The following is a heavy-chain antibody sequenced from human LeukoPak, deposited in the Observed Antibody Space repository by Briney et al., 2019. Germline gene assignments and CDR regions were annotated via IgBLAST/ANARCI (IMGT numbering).Heavy chain of an antibody. CDR2: MNPNSGNT. CDR1: GYTFTSYD. Sequence: ASVKVSCKASGYTFTSYDINWVRQVTGQGLEWMGWMNPNSGNTGYAQKFQGRVTMTRNTSISTAYMELSSLRSEDTAVYYCARYPGIAVAGSDYYYYYGMDVWGQGTTVTVSS. CDR3: ARYPGIAVAGSDYYYYYGMDV. J-gene: IGHJ6*02. D-gene: IGHD6-19*01. V-gene: IGHV1-8*01.